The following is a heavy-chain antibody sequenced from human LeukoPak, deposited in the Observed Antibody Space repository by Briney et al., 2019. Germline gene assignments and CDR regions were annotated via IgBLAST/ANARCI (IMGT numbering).Heavy chain of an antibody. D-gene: IGHD6-6*01. CDR3: ARGHRIAARPGWFDP. V-gene: IGHV1-46*01. CDR2: INPSGGST. J-gene: IGHJ5*02. Sequence: GASVKVSCKASGYTFTSYYMHWVRQAPGQGLEWMGIINPSGGSTSYAQKFQGRVTMTRDTSTSTVYMELSSLRSEDTAVYYCARGHRIAARPGWFDPWGQGTLVTVSS. CDR1: GYTFTSYY.